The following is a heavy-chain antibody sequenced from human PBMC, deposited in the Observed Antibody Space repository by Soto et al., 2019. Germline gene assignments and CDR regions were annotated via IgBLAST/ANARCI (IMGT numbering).Heavy chain of an antibody. V-gene: IGHV1-69*01. CDR3: ARPRTVAATKGYDY. CDR1: GGTFSNYV. CDR2: IIPIFGTI. Sequence: QVQLVQSGAEVKKPGSSVKVSCKASGGTFSNYVVNWVRQAPGQGLEWMGQIIPIFGTISHAQNFQGRITITADESTSTAYMELSSLRSDDTAVYYCARPRTVAATKGYDYWGQGTLVTVSS. D-gene: IGHD4-4*01. J-gene: IGHJ4*02.